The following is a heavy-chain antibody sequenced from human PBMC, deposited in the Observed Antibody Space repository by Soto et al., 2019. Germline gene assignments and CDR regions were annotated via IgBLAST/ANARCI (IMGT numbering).Heavy chain of an antibody. V-gene: IGHV3-33*01. Sequence: QVQLVESGGGVVQPGRSLRLSCAASGFTFSSSGMHWVRQAPGKGLEWVAVIWYDGSNKYYADSVKGRFTISRDNSKNTLYLQMNSLRAEDTAVYYCATQTVDTAMVTYYFDYWGQGTLVTVSS. CDR1: GFTFSSSG. D-gene: IGHD5-18*01. CDR2: IWYDGSNK. J-gene: IGHJ4*02. CDR3: ATQTVDTAMVTYYFDY.